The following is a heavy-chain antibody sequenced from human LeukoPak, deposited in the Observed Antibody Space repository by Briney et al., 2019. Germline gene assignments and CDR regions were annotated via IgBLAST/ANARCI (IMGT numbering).Heavy chain of an antibody. D-gene: IGHD6-19*01. Sequence: VSVKVSCKASGYTFTSYGISWVRQAAGQGLEWMGWISAYNGNTNYAQKLQGRVTMTTDTSTSTAYMELRSLRSDDTAVYYCARVDIAVAFFDYWGQGTLVTVSS. CDR3: ARVDIAVAFFDY. J-gene: IGHJ4*02. CDR2: ISAYNGNT. CDR1: GYTFTSYG. V-gene: IGHV1-18*01.